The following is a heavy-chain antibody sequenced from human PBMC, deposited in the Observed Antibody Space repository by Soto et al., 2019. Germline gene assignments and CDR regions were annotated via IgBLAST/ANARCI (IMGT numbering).Heavy chain of an antibody. CDR2: ISGSGGST. CDR1: GFTFSSYA. CDR3: ATIGLARAVLDY. D-gene: IGHD3-10*01. Sequence: EVQLLESGGGLVQPGGSLRLPCAASGFTFSSYAMSWVRQAPGKGLEWVSAISGSGGSTYYADSVKGRFTISRDNSKNTLYLQMNSLRAEDTAVYYCATIGLARAVLDYWGQGTLVTVSS. V-gene: IGHV3-23*01. J-gene: IGHJ4*02.